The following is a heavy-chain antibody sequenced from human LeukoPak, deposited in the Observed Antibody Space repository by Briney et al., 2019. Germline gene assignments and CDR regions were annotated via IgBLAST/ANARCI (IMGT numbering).Heavy chain of an antibody. CDR1: GGSSSSYY. Sequence: PSETLSLTCTVSGGSSSSYYWSWIRQPPGKGLEWIGYIYYSGSTNYNPSLKSRVTISVDTSKNQFSLKLSSVTAADTAVYYCARDYASVAAAAVGVDIWGQGTMVTVSS. J-gene: IGHJ3*02. CDR3: ARDYASVAAAAVGVDI. V-gene: IGHV4-59*12. D-gene: IGHD6-13*01. CDR2: IYYSGST.